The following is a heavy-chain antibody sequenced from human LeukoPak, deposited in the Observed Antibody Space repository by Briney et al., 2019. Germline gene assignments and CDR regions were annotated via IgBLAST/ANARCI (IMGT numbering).Heavy chain of an antibody. D-gene: IGHD6-19*01. Sequence: GGSLRLSCANSGFPFSSNWMTWVRQAPGKGLEWVANTNQDGSRKKYVDSVRGRFTVSRDNAKNSVYLQMNSLGVEDTAIYYCARDSGWTFDSWGQGTLVTVSS. J-gene: IGHJ4*02. V-gene: IGHV3-7*01. CDR1: GFPFSSNW. CDR2: TNQDGSRK. CDR3: ARDSGWTFDS.